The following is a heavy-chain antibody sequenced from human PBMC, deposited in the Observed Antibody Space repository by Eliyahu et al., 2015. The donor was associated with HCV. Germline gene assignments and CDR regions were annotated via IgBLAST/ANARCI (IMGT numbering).Heavy chain of an antibody. CDR2: IXYSGST. D-gene: IGHD2-15*01. J-gene: IGHJ4*02. Sequence: QVQLQESGPGLVKPSETLSLXXXASGGSISSYYWXWIRQPPGKGLEWIGYIXYSGSTNYNPSLKSRVTISVDTSKNQFSLKLSSVTAADTAVYYCARGRGSCYFNYWGQGTLVTVSS. CDR1: GGSISSYY. V-gene: IGHV4-59*01. CDR3: ARGRGSCYFNY.